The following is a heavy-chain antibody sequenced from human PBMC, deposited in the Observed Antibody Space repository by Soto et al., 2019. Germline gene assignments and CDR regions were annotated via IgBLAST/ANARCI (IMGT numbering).Heavy chain of an antibody. J-gene: IGHJ6*02. D-gene: IGHD4-17*01. CDR1: GYTFTSYS. V-gene: IGHV1-3*01. CDR3: ASRNYGDFVYGLEV. CDR2: INAVNGNT. Sequence: QVQLVQSGAEVEKPGASVKVSCKASGYTFTSYSIHWVRQAPGQRLEWMGWINAVNGNTKYSQTFQDRVTFTRDTSASTSYMELSSLRSEDTAVYYCASRNYGDFVYGLEVWGQGTTVTVSS.